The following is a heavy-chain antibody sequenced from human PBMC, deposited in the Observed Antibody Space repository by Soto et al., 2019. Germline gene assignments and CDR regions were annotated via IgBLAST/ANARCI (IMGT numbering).Heavy chain of an antibody. CDR2: IIPILGIA. CDR1: GGTFSSYT. V-gene: IGHV1-69*02. D-gene: IGHD6-19*01. CDR3: ARGRAVAGPYYYYYMDV. Sequence: QVQLVQSGAEVKKPGSSVKVSCKASGGTFSSYTISWVRQAPGQGLEWMGRIIPILGIANYAQKFQGRVTITTDKSPSTAHMELSSRRSEDTAVYYCARGRAVAGPYYYYYMDVWGKGTTVTVSS. J-gene: IGHJ6*03.